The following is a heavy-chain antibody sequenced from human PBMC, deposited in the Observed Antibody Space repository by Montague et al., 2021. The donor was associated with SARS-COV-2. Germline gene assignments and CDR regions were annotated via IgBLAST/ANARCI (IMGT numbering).Heavy chain of an antibody. CDR1: GFSFSSYG. D-gene: IGHD2-2*02. CDR3: ARDSFSSCASSSCYMGGTDV. Sequence: SLRLSCAASGFSFSSYGLNWVRQAPGKGLEWVAVIWYGGSNKQYADSVKGRFTISRDNSKNTLYLQMNSLRAEDTALYYCARDSFSSCASSSCYMGGTDVWGQGTMVTVSS. V-gene: IGHV3-33*01. J-gene: IGHJ6*02. CDR2: IWYGGSNK.